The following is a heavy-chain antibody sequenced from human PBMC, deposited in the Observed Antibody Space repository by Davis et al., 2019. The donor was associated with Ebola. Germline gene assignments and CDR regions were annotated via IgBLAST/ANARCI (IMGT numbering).Heavy chain of an antibody. V-gene: IGHV7-4-1*02. Sequence: ASVKVSCKASGGTFSSYAISWVRQAPGQGLEWMGWINTNTGNPTYAQGFTGRFVFSLDTSVSTAYLQISSLKAEDTAVYYCARPSGCSGGSCTPGFDYWGQGTLVTVSS. CDR3: ARPSGCSGGSCTPGFDY. CDR2: INTNTGNP. CDR1: GGTFSSYA. J-gene: IGHJ4*02. D-gene: IGHD2-15*01.